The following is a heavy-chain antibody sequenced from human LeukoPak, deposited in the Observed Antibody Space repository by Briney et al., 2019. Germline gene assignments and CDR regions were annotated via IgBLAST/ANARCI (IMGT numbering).Heavy chain of an antibody. CDR3: ARVRDGYNSYNWFDP. Sequence: TSETLSLTCAVSGGSISSGGYSWSWIRQPPGKGLEWIGYIYHSGSTYHNPSLKSRVTISVDRSKNQFSLKLSSVTAADTAVYYCARVRDGYNSYNWFDPWGQGTLVTVSS. CDR1: GGSISSGGYS. J-gene: IGHJ5*02. D-gene: IGHD5-24*01. CDR2: IYHSGST. V-gene: IGHV4-30-2*01.